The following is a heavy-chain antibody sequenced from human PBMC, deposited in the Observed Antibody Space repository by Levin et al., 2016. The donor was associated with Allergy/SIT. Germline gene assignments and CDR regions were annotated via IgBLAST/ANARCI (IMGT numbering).Heavy chain of an antibody. Sequence: WIRQPPGKGLEWVSAISGSGGSTYYADSVKGRFTISRDNSKNTLYLQMNSLRAEDTAVYYCAKDQQQSSMVRGVIIIFDYWGQGTLVTVSS. CDR2: ISGSGGST. CDR3: AKDQQQSSMVRGVIIIFDY. V-gene: IGHV3-23*01. J-gene: IGHJ4*02. D-gene: IGHD3-10*01.